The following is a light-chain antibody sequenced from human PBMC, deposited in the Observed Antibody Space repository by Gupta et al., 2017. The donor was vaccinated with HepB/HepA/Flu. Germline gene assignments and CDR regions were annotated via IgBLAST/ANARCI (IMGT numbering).Light chain of an antibody. CDR3: CSYAGTTTWV. CDR2: EVN. Sequence: QSALTQPAPASGSPGQSTTISCTGTSSDIGTYNLVSWYQHRPGKAPKLILYEVNKRPSGVSNRFSGSKSGHTASLTISGLQAEDEADYYCCSYAGTTTWVFGEVTKLTVL. J-gene: IGLJ3*02. CDR1: SSDIGTYNL. V-gene: IGLV2-23*02.